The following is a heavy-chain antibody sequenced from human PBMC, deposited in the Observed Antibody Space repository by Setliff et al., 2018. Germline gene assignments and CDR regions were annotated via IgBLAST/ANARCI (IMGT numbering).Heavy chain of an antibody. CDR3: AREVWTIYDKSWSGYTDL. Sequence: GGSLRLSCAASGFTFSDYYMSWLRQAPGKGLEWVADIRQDGTNKYYMDSVEGRFTISRDNSKNSVYLQMNSLRAEDTALYHCAREVWTIYDKSWSGYTDLWGQGTQVTVSS. V-gene: IGHV3-7*03. CDR2: IRQDGTNK. D-gene: IGHD3-3*01. J-gene: IGHJ5*02. CDR1: GFTFSDYY.